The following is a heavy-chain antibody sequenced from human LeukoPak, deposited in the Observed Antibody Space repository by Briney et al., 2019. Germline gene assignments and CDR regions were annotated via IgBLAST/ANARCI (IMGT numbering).Heavy chain of an antibody. CDR2: INPNSGGT. J-gene: IGHJ6*02. V-gene: IGHV1-2*02. Sequence: ASVKVSCKASGYTFTGYYMHWVRQAPGQGLEWMGWINPNSGGTNYAQKFQGRVTMTRDTSISTAYMELSRLRSDDTAAYYCARDHVTAYGMDVWGQGTTVTVSS. CDR3: ARDHVTAYGMDV. D-gene: IGHD3-16*01. CDR1: GYTFTGYY.